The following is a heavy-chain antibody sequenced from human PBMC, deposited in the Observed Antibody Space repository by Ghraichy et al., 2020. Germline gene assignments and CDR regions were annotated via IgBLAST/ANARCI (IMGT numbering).Heavy chain of an antibody. Sequence: SETLSLTCAVYGGSFSGYYWSWIRQPPGKGLEWIGEINHSGSTNYNPSLKSRVTISVDTSKNQFSLKLSSVTAADTAVYYCARTYYYGSGSYLFGGRTYYYYYGMDVWGQGTTVTVSS. D-gene: IGHD3-10*01. V-gene: IGHV4-34*01. J-gene: IGHJ6*02. CDR3: ARTYYYGSGSYLFGGRTYYYYYGMDV. CDR2: INHSGST. CDR1: GGSFSGYY.